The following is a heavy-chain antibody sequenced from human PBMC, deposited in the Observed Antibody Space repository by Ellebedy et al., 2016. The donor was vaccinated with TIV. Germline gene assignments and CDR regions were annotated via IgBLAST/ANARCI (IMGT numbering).Heavy chain of an antibody. J-gene: IGHJ5*02. CDR1: GYTFTSYG. Sequence: AASVKVSCKASGYTFTSYGISWVRQAPGQGLEWMGWISAYNGNTNYAQKLQGRVTMTRDTSTSTVYMELSSLRSEDTAVYYCAREGWLQPSNWFDPWGQGTLVTVSS. CDR2: ISAYNGNT. D-gene: IGHD5-24*01. V-gene: IGHV1-18*01. CDR3: AREGWLQPSNWFDP.